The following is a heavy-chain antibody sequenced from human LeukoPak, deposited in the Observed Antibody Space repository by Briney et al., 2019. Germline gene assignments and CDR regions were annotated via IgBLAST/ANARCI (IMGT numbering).Heavy chain of an antibody. CDR3: ARDLGYSSGWPGYYFDY. D-gene: IGHD6-19*01. Sequence: GGSLRLSCAASGFIFTNYFMSWVRQAPGKGLEWVSYISSSSSTIYYADSVKGRFTISRDNAKNSLYLQMNSLRDEDTAVYYCARDLGYSSGWPGYYFDYWGQGTLVTVSS. J-gene: IGHJ4*02. CDR1: GFIFTNYF. V-gene: IGHV3-48*02. CDR2: ISSSSSTI.